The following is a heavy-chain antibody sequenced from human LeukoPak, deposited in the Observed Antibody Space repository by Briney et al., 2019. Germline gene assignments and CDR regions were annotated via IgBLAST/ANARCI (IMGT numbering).Heavy chain of an antibody. J-gene: IGHJ6*02. V-gene: IGHV3-7*03. CDR1: GFTFSNFW. Sequence: GESLRLSCTASGFTFSNFWMGWVRQAPGKGLEWVANIKQDETEKFYLGSVKGRFTISRDNAKNSLYLQMNSLRAEDTAVYYCAKDTQYSSSWSLAYYYYGMDVWGQGTTVTVSS. D-gene: IGHD6-13*01. CDR3: AKDTQYSSSWSLAYYYYGMDV. CDR2: IKQDETEK.